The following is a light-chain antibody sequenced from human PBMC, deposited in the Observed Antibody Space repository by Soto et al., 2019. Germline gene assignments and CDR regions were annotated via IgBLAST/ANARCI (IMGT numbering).Light chain of an antibody. V-gene: IGKV3-11*01. CDR3: KPRSNWHRT. CDR1: QSVSSY. Sequence: DIVLTQSPATLSFSPGERATLSCRASQSVSSYLAWYQQKPGQAPRLLIYDASNRATGIPARFSGSGSGTDLTLTISTLEPEDFAVYYCKPRSNWHRTFGGGTKVDIX. J-gene: IGKJ4*01. CDR2: DAS.